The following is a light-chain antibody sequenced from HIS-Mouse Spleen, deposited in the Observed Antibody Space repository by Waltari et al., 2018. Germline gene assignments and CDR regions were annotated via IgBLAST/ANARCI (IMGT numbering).Light chain of an antibody. CDR3: QQYNSYPYT. CDR1: QGISSW. J-gene: IGKJ2*01. V-gene: IGKV1-5*03. CDR2: KAS. Sequence: DINMTQSPSTLSASVGERFTITCRASQGISSWLAWYQQKPGKAPKLLIYKASSLESGVPSRFSGSGSGTEFTLTISSLQPDDFATYYCQQYNSYPYTFGQGTKLEIK.